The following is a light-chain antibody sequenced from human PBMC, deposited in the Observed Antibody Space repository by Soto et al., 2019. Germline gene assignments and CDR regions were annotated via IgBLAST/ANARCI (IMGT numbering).Light chain of an antibody. V-gene: IGKV2-28*01. J-gene: IGKJ3*01. CDR2: LGS. Sequence: DIVMTQSPLSLPVTPGEPASISCRSSQSLLFGGYKYLDWYLQKPGQSPQLLVYLGSNRASGVPDRFSGSGSATNFTLMISTVEAEDVGVYYCLQALQFPFTFGPGTKVDIK. CDR1: QSLLFGGYKY. CDR3: LQALQFPFT.